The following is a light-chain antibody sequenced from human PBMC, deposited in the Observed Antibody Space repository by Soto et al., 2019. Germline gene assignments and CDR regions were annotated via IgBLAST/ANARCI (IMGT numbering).Light chain of an antibody. CDR2: DAS. CDR1: QSISKY. J-gene: IGKJ4*01. V-gene: IGKV3-11*01. Sequence: EIVLTQSPATLSFSPGERAILSCRASQSISKYLAWYQQRPGQAPRLLIYDASTRATGIPARFSGSWSGTDFTLTISSLEPEDFAVYYCQQRSNWRGTFGGGTKVEI. CDR3: QQRSNWRGT.